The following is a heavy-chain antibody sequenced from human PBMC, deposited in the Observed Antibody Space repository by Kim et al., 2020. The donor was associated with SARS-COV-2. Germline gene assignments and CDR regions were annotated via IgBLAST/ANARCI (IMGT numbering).Heavy chain of an antibody. V-gene: IGHV3-11*06. CDR3: ARRTIAAAGKIDY. Sequence: ADSVKGRFTISRDNAKNSLYLQMNSLRAEDTAVYYCARRTIAAAGKIDYWGQGTLVTVSS. D-gene: IGHD6-13*01. J-gene: IGHJ4*02.